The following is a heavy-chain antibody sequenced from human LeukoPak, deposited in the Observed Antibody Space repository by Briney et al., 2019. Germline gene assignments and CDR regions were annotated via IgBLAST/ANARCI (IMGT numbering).Heavy chain of an antibody. J-gene: IGHJ4*02. V-gene: IGHV3-23*01. CDR2: ISGNGVST. D-gene: IGHD3-22*01. Sequence: GGSLRLSCAASGFTFSSNGMYWVRQAPGKGLEWVSAISGNGVSTYYADSVKGRFTISRDNSKNTLYLQMNSLRAEDTAVYYCAKAPLSYDSSGPFDYWGQGTLVTVSS. CDR1: GFTFSSNG. CDR3: AKAPLSYDSSGPFDY.